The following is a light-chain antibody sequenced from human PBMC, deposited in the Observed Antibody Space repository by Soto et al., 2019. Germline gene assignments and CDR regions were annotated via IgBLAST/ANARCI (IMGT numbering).Light chain of an antibody. V-gene: IGLV1-40*01. CDR2: VNS. Sequence: QSVLTQPPSVSGAPGQRVTISCTGSSSNIGAGYDVHWYQQLPGTAPKLLIYVNSNRPSGVPDRFSGSKSGTSASLAITGLQAEDEAGYYCQSYDSSLSAVVFGGGTKLTVL. J-gene: IGLJ2*01. CDR1: SSNIGAGYD. CDR3: QSYDSSLSAVV.